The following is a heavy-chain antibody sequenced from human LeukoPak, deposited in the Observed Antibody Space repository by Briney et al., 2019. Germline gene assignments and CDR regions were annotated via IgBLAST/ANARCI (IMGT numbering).Heavy chain of an antibody. J-gene: IGHJ3*02. CDR1: GFTFSSYS. CDR2: ISSSSSYI. D-gene: IGHD3-3*01. V-gene: IGHV3-21*01. CDR3: AKSDPIDFWGGPPTPHHYCFYN. Sequence: TGGSLRLSCAASGFTFSSYSMNWVRQAPGKGLEWVSSISSSSSYIYYADSVKGRFTISRDNAKNSLYLQMNSLRAEDTAVYYWAKSDPIDFWGGPPTPHHYCFYNWGQRTNVNV.